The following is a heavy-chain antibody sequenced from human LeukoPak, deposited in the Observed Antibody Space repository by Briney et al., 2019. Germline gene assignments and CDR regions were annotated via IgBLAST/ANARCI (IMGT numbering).Heavy chain of an antibody. CDR1: GFTFSSYS. J-gene: IGHJ4*02. Sequence: GGSLRLSCAASGFTFSSYSMNWVRQAPGKGLEWVSSISSSSNYIYYADSVKGRFTISRDNAKNSLYLQMNSLKAEDTAVYYCARDFSCSSTSCSGGDWGQGTLVTVSS. D-gene: IGHD2-2*01. CDR3: ARDFSCSSTSCSGGD. CDR2: ISSSSNYI. V-gene: IGHV3-21*01.